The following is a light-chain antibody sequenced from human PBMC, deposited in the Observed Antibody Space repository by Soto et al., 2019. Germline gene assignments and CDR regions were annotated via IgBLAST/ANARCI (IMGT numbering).Light chain of an antibody. CDR2: LGS. J-gene: IGKJ4*01. Sequence: DIVMTQSPLSLRVTPGEPASISCRSSQSLLHSNGHNWLDWYLQKPGQSPQLLIHLGSNRASGVPDRFSGSGSGTDFTLTISRVEAEDVGIYYCMQALQTPLTFGGGTRVEIK. CDR1: QSLLHSNGHNW. CDR3: MQALQTPLT. V-gene: IGKV2-28*01.